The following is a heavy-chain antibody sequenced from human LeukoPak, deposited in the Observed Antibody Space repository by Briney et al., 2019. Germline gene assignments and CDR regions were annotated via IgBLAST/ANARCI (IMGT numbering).Heavy chain of an antibody. CDR1: GGSISSGSYC. CDR3: ARGTQWPYYYYYMDV. Sequence: SQTLSLTCTVSGGSISSGSYCWSWIRQPAGKGLEWIGRIYTSGSTNYNPSLKSRVTISVDTSKNQFSLKLSSVTAADTAVYYCARGTQWPYYYYYMDVWGKGTTVTVSS. CDR2: IYTSGST. D-gene: IGHD6-19*01. J-gene: IGHJ6*03. V-gene: IGHV4-61*02.